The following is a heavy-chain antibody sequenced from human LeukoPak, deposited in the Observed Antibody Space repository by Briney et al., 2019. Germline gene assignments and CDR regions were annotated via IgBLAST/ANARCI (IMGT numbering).Heavy chain of an antibody. CDR2: ISAYNGNT. CDR1: GYTFTIYG. Sequence: GASVKVSCKASGYTFTIYGISWVRQAPGQGLEWMGWISAYNGNTNYAQKLQGRVTITTETSTSTAYMELRSLRSDDTAVYYCAREGVGVTVTTSWFDPWGQGTLVTVSS. CDR3: AREGVGVTVTTSWFDP. D-gene: IGHD4-17*01. J-gene: IGHJ5*02. V-gene: IGHV1-18*01.